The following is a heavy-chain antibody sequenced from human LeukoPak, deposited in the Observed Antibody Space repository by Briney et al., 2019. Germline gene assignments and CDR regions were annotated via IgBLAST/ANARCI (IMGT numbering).Heavy chain of an antibody. D-gene: IGHD3-9*01. CDR1: GGSISSYY. Sequence: PSETLSLTCTVSGGSISSYYWSWIRQPPGKGLEWIGYIYYSGSTNYNPSLKSRVTISVDTSKNQFSLKLSSVTAADTAVYYCARRVDILTGYYSNVANYFDYWGQGTLVTVSS. V-gene: IGHV4-59*08. J-gene: IGHJ4*02. CDR3: ARRVDILTGYYSNVANYFDY. CDR2: IYYSGST.